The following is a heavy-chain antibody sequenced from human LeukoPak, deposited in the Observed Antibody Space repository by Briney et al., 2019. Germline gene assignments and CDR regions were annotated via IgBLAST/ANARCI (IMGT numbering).Heavy chain of an antibody. CDR1: GFIVRSNY. V-gene: IGHV3-53*01. D-gene: IGHD2-15*01. CDR3: ARHSYSRYYYGMDV. Sequence: QSGGFLRLSCAASGFIVRSNYMSWVRQAPGKGLGWVSVIFSGGSTYFADSVKGRFTISRENSKNTLYLQMNSLRAEDTAVYYCARHSYSRYYYGMDVWGQGTTVTVSS. CDR2: IFSGGST. J-gene: IGHJ6*02.